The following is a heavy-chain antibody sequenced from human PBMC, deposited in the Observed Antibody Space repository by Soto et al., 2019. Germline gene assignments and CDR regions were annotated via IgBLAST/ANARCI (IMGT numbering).Heavy chain of an antibody. CDR3: ARMASFGSLNWFDP. D-gene: IGHD5-18*01. J-gene: IGHJ5*01. Sequence: ASVKVSCKASGYTFTNNDVTWVRQATGQGLEWMGWMNPGSGDTGYAQKFQGRVTMTRDISIATAYMELSSLRSEDTAIYECARMASFGSLNWFDPWGQGTLVTVSS. V-gene: IGHV1-8*01. CDR2: MNPGSGDT. CDR1: GYTFTNND.